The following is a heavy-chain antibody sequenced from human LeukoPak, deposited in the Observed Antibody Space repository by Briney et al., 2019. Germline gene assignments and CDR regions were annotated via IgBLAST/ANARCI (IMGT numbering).Heavy chain of an antibody. J-gene: IGHJ4*02. CDR1: GFTFSSYA. CDR3: ARGRVTAVAVSSLGY. Sequence: GRSLRPSCAASGFTFSSYAMHWVRQAPGKGLEWVAVLSYDGSNKYYADSVKGRFTISRDNSKNTLYLQMNGLRAEDTAVYYCARGRVTAVAVSSLGYWGQGTLVTVSS. V-gene: IGHV3-30-3*01. D-gene: IGHD6-19*01. CDR2: LSYDGSNK.